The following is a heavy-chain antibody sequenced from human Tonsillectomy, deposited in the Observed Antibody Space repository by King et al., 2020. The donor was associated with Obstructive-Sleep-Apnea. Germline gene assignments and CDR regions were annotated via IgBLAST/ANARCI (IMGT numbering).Heavy chain of an antibody. CDR2: IKQDGSEK. D-gene: IGHD3-9*01. Sequence: VQLVESGGGLVQPGGSLRLSCAASGFTFSSYWMSWVRQAPGKGLEWVANIKQDGSEKYYVDSVKGRFTISRDNAKNSLYLQMNSLRAEDTAVYYCAGVVYDILTGYSAQYFDYWGQGTLVTVSS. CDR3: AGVVYDILTGYSAQYFDY. J-gene: IGHJ4*02. V-gene: IGHV3-7*01. CDR1: GFTFSSYW.